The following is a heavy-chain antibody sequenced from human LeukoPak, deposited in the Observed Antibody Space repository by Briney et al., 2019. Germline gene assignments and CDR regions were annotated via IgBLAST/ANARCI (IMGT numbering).Heavy chain of an antibody. CDR2: IYYSGST. Sequence: SETLSLTCTVSGGSISSYYWSWIRQPPGKGLEWIGYIYYSGSTNYNPSLKSRVTISVDKSKNQFSLKLSSVTAADTAVYYCATEDMVRGVYEYWGQGTLVTVSS. V-gene: IGHV4-59*12. D-gene: IGHD3-10*01. J-gene: IGHJ4*02. CDR3: ATEDMVRGVYEY. CDR1: GGSISSYY.